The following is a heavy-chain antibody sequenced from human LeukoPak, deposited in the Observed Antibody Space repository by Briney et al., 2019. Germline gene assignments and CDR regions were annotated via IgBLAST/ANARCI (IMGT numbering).Heavy chain of an antibody. D-gene: IGHD3-22*01. J-gene: IGHJ4*02. CDR2: ISAYNGNT. Sequence: ASVKVSCKASGYTFTSYGISWVRQAPGQGLEWMGWISAYNGNTNYAQKLQGRVTMTTDTSTSTAYMELRSLRSDDTAVYYCARAGRYYDSSGYDRYFDYWGQGTLVTVSS. V-gene: IGHV1-18*01. CDR3: ARAGRYYDSSGYDRYFDY. CDR1: GYTFTSYG.